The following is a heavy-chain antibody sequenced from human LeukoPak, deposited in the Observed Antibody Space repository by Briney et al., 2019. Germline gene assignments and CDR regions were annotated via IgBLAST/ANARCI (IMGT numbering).Heavy chain of an antibody. V-gene: IGHV3-74*01. CDR2: INSDGSST. Sequence: GGSLRLSCAASGFTFSSYWMHWVRQAPGKGLVWVSRINSDGSSTSYADSVKGRFTISRDNAKNTLYLQMNSLRAEDTAVYYCARGVYVDIVAEIDYWGQGTLVTVSS. CDR1: GFTFSSYW. CDR3: ARGVYVDIVAEIDY. J-gene: IGHJ4*02. D-gene: IGHD5-12*01.